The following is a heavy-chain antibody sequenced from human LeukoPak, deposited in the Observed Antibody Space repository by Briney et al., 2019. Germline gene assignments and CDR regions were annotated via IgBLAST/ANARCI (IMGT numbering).Heavy chain of an antibody. V-gene: IGHV3-7*01. CDR3: ARHLSGVTGYTYGRGIDY. CDR2: IKKDGSEK. J-gene: IGHJ4*02. CDR1: GFTFTTYW. Sequence: PGGSLRLSCAASGFTFTTYWMSWVRQPPGKGLEWVANIKKDGSEKYYVDSVKGRFTISRDNAKTSLYLQMISLRAEDTAVYYCARHLSGVTGYTYGRGIDYWGQGTLVTVSS. D-gene: IGHD5-18*01.